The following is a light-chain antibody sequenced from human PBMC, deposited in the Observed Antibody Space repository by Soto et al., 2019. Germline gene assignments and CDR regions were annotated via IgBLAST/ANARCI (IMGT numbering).Light chain of an antibody. J-gene: IGKJ1*01. Sequence: EIVLTQSPGTLSLSPGERATLSCRASQSVTSNYLAWYQQKPGQAPRLLIFGASGRSTGVPDRFSGSGSGTDFTLTISRLEPEDFAVYYCQQYYSTPWTFGQGTKVEIK. CDR1: QSVTSNY. CDR2: GAS. V-gene: IGKV3-20*01. CDR3: QQYYSTPWT.